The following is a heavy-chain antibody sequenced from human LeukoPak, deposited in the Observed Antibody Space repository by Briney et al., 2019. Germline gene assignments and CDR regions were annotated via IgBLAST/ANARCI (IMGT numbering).Heavy chain of an antibody. J-gene: IGHJ6*02. CDR3: ARDYGGYGMDV. Sequence: PSETLSLTCTVSGASISGYFWSWIRQPPGKGLEWIGYISSSGNTNYNPSLKSRVSISVDTSKNQFSLKLTSVTAADTAVYYCARDYGGYGMDVWGQGTTVTVSS. CDR1: GASISGYF. D-gene: IGHD4-23*01. V-gene: IGHV4-4*08. CDR2: ISSSGNT.